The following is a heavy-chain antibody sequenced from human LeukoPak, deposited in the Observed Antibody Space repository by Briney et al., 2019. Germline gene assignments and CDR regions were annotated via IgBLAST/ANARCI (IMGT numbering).Heavy chain of an antibody. CDR3: ARGSAAGTFDY. J-gene: IGHJ4*02. CDR1: GFTFSSYS. Sequence: GGSLRLSCAASGFTFSSYSMNWVRQAPGKGLEWVSSISSSSSYIYYADSVKGRFTISRDNAKNSLYLQMSSLRAEDTAVYYCARGSAAGTFDYWGQGTLVTVSS. D-gene: IGHD6-13*01. V-gene: IGHV3-21*01. CDR2: ISSSSSYI.